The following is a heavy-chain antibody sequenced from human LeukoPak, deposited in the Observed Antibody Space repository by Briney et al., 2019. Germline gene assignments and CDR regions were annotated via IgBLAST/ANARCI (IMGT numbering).Heavy chain of an antibody. Sequence: SETLSLTCTVSSDSIYSSNYYWGWIRQPPGKGLEWTGSIYYTGRTYYNPSLKSRVTISVDTSKNQFSLKLSSVTAADTAVYYCAQSLGSSNWIGNWFDPWGQGTLVTVSS. CDR2: IYYTGRT. V-gene: IGHV4-39*01. J-gene: IGHJ5*02. CDR1: SDSIYSSNYY. D-gene: IGHD6-13*01. CDR3: AQSLGSSNWIGNWFDP.